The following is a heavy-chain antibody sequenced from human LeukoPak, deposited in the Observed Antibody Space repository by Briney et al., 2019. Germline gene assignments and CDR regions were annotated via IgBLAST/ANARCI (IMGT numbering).Heavy chain of an antibody. CDR2: IYHSGST. V-gene: IGHV4-38-2*02. Sequence: SETLSLTCTVSGYSISSGYYWGWIRQPPGKGLEWIGSIYHSGSTYYNPSLKSRVTISVDTSKNQFSLKLSSVTAADTAVYYCARDPFNPYYYDSSGYSYFDYWGQGALVTVSS. CDR1: GYSISSGYY. CDR3: ARDPFNPYYYDSSGYSYFDY. J-gene: IGHJ4*02. D-gene: IGHD3-22*01.